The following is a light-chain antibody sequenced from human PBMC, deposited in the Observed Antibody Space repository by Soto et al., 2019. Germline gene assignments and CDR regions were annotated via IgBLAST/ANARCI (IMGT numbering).Light chain of an antibody. Sequence: QSVLTQPASVSGSPGQSIAISCTGTSSDVGGYNFVSWYQQHSGKAPKLMIYDVDNRPSGVSDRFSGSKSGNTASLTISGLQAEDEADYYCGSFTTSNSWVFGGGTKLTVL. CDR1: SSDVGGYNF. CDR2: DVD. CDR3: GSFTTSNSWV. J-gene: IGLJ3*02. V-gene: IGLV2-14*01.